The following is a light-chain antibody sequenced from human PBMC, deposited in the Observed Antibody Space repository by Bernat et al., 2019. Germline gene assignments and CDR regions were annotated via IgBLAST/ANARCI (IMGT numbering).Light chain of an antibody. CDR2: EVT. V-gene: IGLV2-23*02. J-gene: IGLJ2*01. CDR3: SSYASSTTVL. Sequence: QSALTQPASVSGSPGQSITISCTGTSSDVGTYNLVSWYQQYPGKAPNLIIYEVTKGPSGVSNRFSGSKSGNTASLTISGLQAEDEADYYCSSYASSTTVLFGGGTKLTVL. CDR1: SSDVGTYNL.